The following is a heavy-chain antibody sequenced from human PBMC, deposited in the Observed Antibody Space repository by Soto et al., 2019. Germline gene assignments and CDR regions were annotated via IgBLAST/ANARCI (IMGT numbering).Heavy chain of an antibody. CDR2: IYYSGST. CDR1: GGSISSGDYY. V-gene: IGHV4-30-4*01. CDR3: ARTLLYYYDSSGYYYGRSADAFDI. D-gene: IGHD3-22*01. Sequence: PSETLSLTCTVSGGSISSGDYYWSWIRQPPGKGLEWIGYIYYSGSTYYNPSLKSRVTISVDTSKNQFSLKLSSVTAADTAVYYCARTLLYYYDSSGYYYGRSADAFDIWGQGTMVTVSS. J-gene: IGHJ3*02.